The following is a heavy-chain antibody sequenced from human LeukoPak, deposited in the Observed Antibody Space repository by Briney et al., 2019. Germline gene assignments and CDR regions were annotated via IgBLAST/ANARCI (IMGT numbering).Heavy chain of an antibody. J-gene: IGHJ6*03. Sequence: GGSLRLSCAASGFTFSNAWMSWVRQAQGKGLEWVGRIKSKTDGGTTDYAAPVKGRFTISRDDSKNTLYLQMNSLKTEDTAVYYCTTLLVYNWNYYMDVWGKGTTVTVSS. CDR1: GFTFSNAW. CDR2: IKSKTDGGTT. D-gene: IGHD1-20*01. V-gene: IGHV3-15*01. CDR3: TTLLVYNWNYYMDV.